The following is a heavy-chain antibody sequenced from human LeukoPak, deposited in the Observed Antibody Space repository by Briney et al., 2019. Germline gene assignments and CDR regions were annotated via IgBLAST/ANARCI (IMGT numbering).Heavy chain of an antibody. CDR1: GRSITRXX. J-gene: IGHJ5*02. CDR2: MYYSGAT. D-gene: IGHD3-9*01. CDR3: ARSDVLTAYAIAL. V-gene: IGHV4-59*08. Sequence: SDTLSLIXTLAGRSITRXXXXXXRHPXGXXXXWIGYMYYSGATNYNPSLKSRVTMSVXTSRTHFSLQLSSGTVADTAVYYCARSDVLTAYAIALWGQGTLVIVSS.